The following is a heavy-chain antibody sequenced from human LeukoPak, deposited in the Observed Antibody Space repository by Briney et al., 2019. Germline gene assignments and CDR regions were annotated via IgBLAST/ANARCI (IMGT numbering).Heavy chain of an antibody. CDR2: INPTGGST. CDR1: GYTFPSYF. D-gene: IGHD6-6*01. CDR3: ARTAARRFDY. J-gene: IGHJ4*02. V-gene: IGHV1-46*01. Sequence: ASVKVSCKASGYTFPSYFMHWVRQAPGQGLEWMGIINPTGGSTTYAQKFQGRVTMTRDTSTSTVYMELSSLRSDDMAVYYCARTAARRFDYWGQGTLVTVSS.